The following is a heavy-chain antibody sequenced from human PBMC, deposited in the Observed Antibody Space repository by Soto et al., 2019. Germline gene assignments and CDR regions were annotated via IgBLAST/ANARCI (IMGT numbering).Heavy chain of an antibody. CDR3: ARSGGLQHIDS. J-gene: IGHJ4*02. D-gene: IGHD4-4*01. CDR2: IYYSGST. CDR1: GDSISSSSYY. V-gene: IGHV4-39*01. Sequence: QLQLQESGPGLVKPSETLSLTCTVSGDSISSSSYYWGWIRQPPGKGLEWIGSIYYSGSTYYNPSLKSRATQPLHTSKNQFSLKLSSVTAADTAVHYCARSGGLQHIDSWGQGTLVTVSS.